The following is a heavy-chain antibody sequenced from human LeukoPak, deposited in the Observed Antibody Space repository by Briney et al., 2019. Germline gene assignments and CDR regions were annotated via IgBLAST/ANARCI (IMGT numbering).Heavy chain of an antibody. J-gene: IGHJ4*02. V-gene: IGHV3-23*01. D-gene: IGHD3-9*01. CDR3: ASSTTVRYFDWPDGRVA. CDR1: GFSFSNYA. Sequence: SGGSLRLSCAASGFSFSNYAMSWVRQVPGKGLEWVPAISGRDDSTYYADSVKGRFTISRDNSKNTLYLQMNSLRAEDTAVYYCASSTTVRYFDWPDGRVAWGQGTLVTVSS. CDR2: ISGRDDST.